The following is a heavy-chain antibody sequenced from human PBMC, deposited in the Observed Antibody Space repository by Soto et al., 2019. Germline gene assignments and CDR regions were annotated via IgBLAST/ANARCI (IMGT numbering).Heavy chain of an antibody. Sequence: GGSLRLSCAASGFTFSSYGMHWVRQAPGKGLEWVAVIWYDGSNKYYADSVKGRFTISRDNSKNTLYLQMNSLRAEDTAVYYCARDQVTIFGVVIYGYAMEVWGQGTTVTVSS. CDR3: ARDQVTIFGVVIYGYAMEV. J-gene: IGHJ6*02. V-gene: IGHV3-33*01. D-gene: IGHD3-3*01. CDR2: IWYDGSNK. CDR1: GFTFSSYG.